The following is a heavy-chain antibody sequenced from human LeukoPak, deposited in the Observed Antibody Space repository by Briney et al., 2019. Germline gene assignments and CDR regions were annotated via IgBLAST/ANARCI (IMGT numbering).Heavy chain of an antibody. Sequence: PGGSLRLSCAASGFTFSDSYMTWIRQAPGKGLEWVSYISSTAYTIFYADSVKGRFTISRDNAKNSLYLQMNSLRAEDTAVYYCAKDIDYGDYVVSWGQGTLVTVSS. J-gene: IGHJ4*02. D-gene: IGHD4-17*01. CDR2: ISSTAYTI. V-gene: IGHV3-11*01. CDR3: AKDIDYGDYVVS. CDR1: GFTFSDSY.